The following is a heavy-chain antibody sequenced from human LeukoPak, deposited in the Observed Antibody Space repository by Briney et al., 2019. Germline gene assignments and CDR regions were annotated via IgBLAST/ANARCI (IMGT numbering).Heavy chain of an antibody. CDR3: ARGLGYVGSSPYYFDY. J-gene: IGHJ4*02. V-gene: IGHV3-30-3*01. CDR1: GFAFSSYA. D-gene: IGHD3-16*01. CDR2: IPYDGSSK. Sequence: PARSLTLSCAASGFAFSSYAMHWVRQPPAKGREGVAVIPYDGSSKYYADYVKGRFTISRDNSKNTLYLQMNSLRAEDTAFYYCARGLGYVGSSPYYFDYWGQGTLVTVSS.